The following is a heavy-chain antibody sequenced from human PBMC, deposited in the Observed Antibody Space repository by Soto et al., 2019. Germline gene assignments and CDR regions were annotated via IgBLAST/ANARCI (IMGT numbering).Heavy chain of an antibody. CDR2: IFWNDDK. CDR1: GFSLTAIGVG. Sequence: SGPTLVNPTQTLTLTCTFSGFSLTAIGVGVGWIRQPPGKALEWLTLIFWNDDKRYSTSLNNRLTITKDTSKNQVVLTMTKMDPVDTGTYYWAHMRESGLYGMDVWGQGTTVTVSS. D-gene: IGHD3-10*01. J-gene: IGHJ6*02. V-gene: IGHV2-5*01. CDR3: AHMRESGLYGMDV.